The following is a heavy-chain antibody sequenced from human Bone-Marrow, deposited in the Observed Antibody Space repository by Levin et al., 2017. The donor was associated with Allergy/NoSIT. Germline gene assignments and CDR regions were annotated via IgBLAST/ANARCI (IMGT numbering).Heavy chain of an antibody. CDR1: GFTFSTCD. CDR3: AKDDPLDTGYALFDY. CDR2: ISGHDGST. V-gene: IGHV3-23*01. Sequence: GGSLRLSCVTSGFTFSTCDMNWVRQAPGKGLEWVSAISGHDGSTYYADSVKGRFTISRDNSRNTLYLQLNSLRAEDTAVYYCAKDDPLDTGYALFDYWGQGALVTVSS. J-gene: IGHJ4*02. D-gene: IGHD5-12*01.